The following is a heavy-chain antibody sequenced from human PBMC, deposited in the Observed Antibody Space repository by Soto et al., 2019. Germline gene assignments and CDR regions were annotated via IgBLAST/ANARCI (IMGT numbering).Heavy chain of an antibody. CDR1: GFTVSSNY. J-gene: IGHJ4*02. CDR3: ARAGGSSSWNPFDY. CDR2: IYSGGST. V-gene: IGHV3-53*04. D-gene: IGHD6-13*01. Sequence: PGGSLRLSCAASGFTVSSNYMSWVRQAPGKGLEWVSVIYSGGSTYYADSVKGRFTISRHNSKNTLYLQMNSLRAEDTAVYYCARAGGSSSWNPFDYWGQGTLVTVSS.